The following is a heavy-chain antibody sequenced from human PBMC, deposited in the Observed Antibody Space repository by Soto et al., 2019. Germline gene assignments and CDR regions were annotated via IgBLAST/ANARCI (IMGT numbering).Heavy chain of an antibody. Sequence: PVGSLRLSCAASGFSSSTYSMNWVRQAPGKGLEWVSSISSRGDTYYADSVKGRFTISRDNAKNSVSLQMDSLRAEDAAVYYCAREETAWPLAYGLDVWGQGTTVTVSS. D-gene: IGHD2-21*02. CDR2: ISSRGDT. J-gene: IGHJ6*02. V-gene: IGHV3-21*01. CDR1: GFSSSTYS. CDR3: AREETAWPLAYGLDV.